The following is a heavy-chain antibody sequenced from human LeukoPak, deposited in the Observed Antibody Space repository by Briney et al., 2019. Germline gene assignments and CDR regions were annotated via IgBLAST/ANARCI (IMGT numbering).Heavy chain of an antibody. CDR3: ALRPVGFYYMDV. D-gene: IGHD4-17*01. V-gene: IGHV4-31*03. Sequence: SQTLSLTCTVSGGSISSDGYYWSWIRQHPGKGLEWIGYISYSGTTYYNPSLKSRVIISIDTSKNQFSLKLSSVTAADTAVYYCALRPVGFYYMDVWGKGTTVTVSS. CDR1: GGSISSDGYY. J-gene: IGHJ6*03. CDR2: ISYSGTT.